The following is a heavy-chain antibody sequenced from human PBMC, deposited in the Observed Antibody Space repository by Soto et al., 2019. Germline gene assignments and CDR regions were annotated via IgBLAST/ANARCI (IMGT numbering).Heavy chain of an antibody. D-gene: IGHD6-19*01. Sequence: EVQLVESGGGLVQPGGSLRLSCAASGFTFSNYYMDWVRQAPGKGLEWVGRIRNRANRYTTEYAASVRGRFTGSRDESENSLYLQMGSLKAEDTAVYYCVRVQISSVPYKSPDYWGQGTLVTVSS. V-gene: IGHV3-72*01. CDR2: IRNRANRYTT. CDR3: VRVQISSVPYKSPDY. CDR1: GFTFSNYY. J-gene: IGHJ4*02.